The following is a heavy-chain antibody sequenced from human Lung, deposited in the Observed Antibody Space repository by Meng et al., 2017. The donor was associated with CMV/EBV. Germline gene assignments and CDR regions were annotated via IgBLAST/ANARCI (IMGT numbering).Heavy chain of an antibody. CDR1: GFTFSSYD. CDR3: TRRAYYFDY. J-gene: IGHJ4*02. CDR2: ISIDGSSK. V-gene: IGHV3-30*04. Sequence: SXKISCAASGFTFSSYDMNWVRQAPGKALEWVALISIDGSSKFYADSMKGRFTISRDNSKNTLFLQVNSLRPEDTAVYYCTRRAYYFDYWGRATLVTVSS.